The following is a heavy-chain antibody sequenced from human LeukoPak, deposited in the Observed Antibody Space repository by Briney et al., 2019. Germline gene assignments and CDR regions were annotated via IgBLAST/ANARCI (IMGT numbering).Heavy chain of an antibody. V-gene: IGHV1-69*04. D-gene: IGHD6-13*01. CDR2: IIPILGIA. CDR1: GGTFSSYA. J-gene: IGHJ5*02. CDR3: ARDLIYRAGYSSSWYDMEFNWFDP. Sequence: SVKVSCKASGGTFSSYAISWVRQAPGQGLEWMGRIIPILGIANYAQKFQGRVTITADKSTSTAYMELSSLRSEDTAVYYCARDLIYRAGYSSSWYDMEFNWFDPWGQGTLVTVSS.